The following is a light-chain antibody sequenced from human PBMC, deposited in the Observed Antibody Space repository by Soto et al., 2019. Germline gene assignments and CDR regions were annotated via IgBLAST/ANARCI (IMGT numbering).Light chain of an antibody. Sequence: EIVMTHSPVTLSVSPGERATLSCRASENVRTFVDWYQQKPGQAPRLLIYGASNRATGIPARFSGSGSGTDFTLTISNLEPEDFAVYYCQQHSHWPPWTFGQGTKVDIK. V-gene: IGKV3-11*01. CDR1: ENVRTF. CDR3: QQHSHWPPWT. J-gene: IGKJ1*01. CDR2: GAS.